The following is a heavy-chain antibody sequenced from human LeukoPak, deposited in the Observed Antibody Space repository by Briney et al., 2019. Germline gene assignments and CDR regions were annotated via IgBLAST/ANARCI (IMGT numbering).Heavy chain of an antibody. CDR1: GGPISSYY. CDR3: ARVNGYSNSYYFDY. J-gene: IGHJ4*02. CDR2: IYTSGST. V-gene: IGHV4-4*07. Sequence: PSETLSLTCTVSGGPISSYYWSWIRQPAGKGLEWIGRIYTSGSTNYNPSLKSRVTMSVDTSKNQFSLKLSSVTAADTAVYYCARVNGYSNSYYFDYRGQGTLVTVSS. D-gene: IGHD4-11*01.